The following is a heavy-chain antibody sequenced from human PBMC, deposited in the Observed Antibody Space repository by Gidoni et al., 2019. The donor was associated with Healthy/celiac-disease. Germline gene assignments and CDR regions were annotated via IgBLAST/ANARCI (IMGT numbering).Heavy chain of an antibody. CDR3: ARELGITMVRGVPDAFDI. CDR2: ISAYNGNT. J-gene: IGHJ3*02. D-gene: IGHD3-10*01. Sequence: QVQLVQSGAEVTKPGASVKDSCKAYGYTFTSYGISWVLPAPGQGLEWMGWISAYNGNTNYAHKLQGRVTMTTDTSTSTAYMELRSLRSDDTAVYYCARELGITMVRGVPDAFDIWGQGTMVTVSS. CDR1: GYTFTSYG. V-gene: IGHV1-18*04.